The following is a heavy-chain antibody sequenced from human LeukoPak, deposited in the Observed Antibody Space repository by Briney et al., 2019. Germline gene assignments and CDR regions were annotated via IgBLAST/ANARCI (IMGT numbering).Heavy chain of an antibody. D-gene: IGHD3-3*01. CDR1: GGTFSSYA. V-gene: IGHV1-69*05. CDR2: IIPIFGTA. J-gene: IGHJ4*02. Sequence: ASVKVSCKASGGTFSSYAISWVRQAPGQGLEWMGGIIPIFGTANYAQKFQGRVIMTRDTSTTTVYMELSSLRSEDTAVYYCARSAYYLYYFDYWGQGTWSPSPQ. CDR3: ARSAYYLYYFDY.